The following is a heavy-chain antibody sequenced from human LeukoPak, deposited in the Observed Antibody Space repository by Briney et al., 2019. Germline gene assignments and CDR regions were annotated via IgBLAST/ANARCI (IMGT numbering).Heavy chain of an antibody. CDR1: GYTFTGYY. CDR2: INPNSGGT. D-gene: IGHD3-16*02. CDR3: ASSNLAFGGVIAPADY. V-gene: IGHV1-2*02. J-gene: IGHJ4*02. Sequence: GASVKVSCKASGYTFTGYYMHWVRQAPGQGIEWMGWINPNSGGTNYAQKFQGRVTMTRDTSISTAYMELSRLRSDGTAVYYCASSNLAFGGVIAPADYWGQGTLVTVSS.